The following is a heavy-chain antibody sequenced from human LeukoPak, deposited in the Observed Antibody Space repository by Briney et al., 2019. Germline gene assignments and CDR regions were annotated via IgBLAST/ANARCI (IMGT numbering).Heavy chain of an antibody. Sequence: GGSLRLSCAASGFSVSSNYMNWVRQAPGKGLEWVSAIYTGGTTYYADSVKGRFTISRDNSKNTLYLQMNSLRAEDTAVYYCAKDQGDIVVVPAAMRGQGTLVTVSS. D-gene: IGHD2-2*01. J-gene: IGHJ4*02. CDR2: IYTGGTT. V-gene: IGHV3-53*01. CDR3: AKDQGDIVVVPAAM. CDR1: GFSVSSNY.